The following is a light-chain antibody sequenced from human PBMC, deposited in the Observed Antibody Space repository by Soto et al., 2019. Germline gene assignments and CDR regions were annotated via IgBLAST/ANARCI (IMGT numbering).Light chain of an antibody. CDR1: GSNIGAGYD. CDR2: GNS. CDR3: QSYDSSLSGSV. Sequence: QAVVTQPPSVSGAPGQRVTISGTGGGSNIGAGYDVHWYQRLPGTAPKLLIYGNSNRPSGVPDRFSGSKSGTSASLAITGLQAEDEADYYCQSYDSSLSGSVFGGGTKLTVL. V-gene: IGLV1-40*01. J-gene: IGLJ2*01.